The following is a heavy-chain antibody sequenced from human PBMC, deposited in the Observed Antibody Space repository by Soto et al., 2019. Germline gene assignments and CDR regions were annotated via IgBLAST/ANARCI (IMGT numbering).Heavy chain of an antibody. CDR2: INPSGGST. J-gene: IGHJ4*02. D-gene: IGHD3-22*01. CDR3: ARGSWYYDSSGYSPLDY. Sequence: QVQLVQSGAEVKKPGASVKVSCKASGYTFTSYYMHWVRQAPGQGLEWMGIINPSGGSTSYAQKFQGRVTMTRDTSPSTVYMELSSLRSEDTAVYYCARGSWYYDSSGYSPLDYWGQGTLVTVSS. V-gene: IGHV1-46*01. CDR1: GYTFTSYY.